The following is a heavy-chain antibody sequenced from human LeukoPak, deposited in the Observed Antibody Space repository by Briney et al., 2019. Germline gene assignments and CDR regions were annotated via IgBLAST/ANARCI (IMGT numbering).Heavy chain of an antibody. CDR1: GGSISSGSYY. J-gene: IGHJ4*02. CDR3: ARGSSDWYQLPFDL. Sequence: PSETLSLTCTVSGGSISSGSYYWSWIRQPAGKGLEWIGRIYTSGSTNYNPSLKSRVTISVDTSKNQFSLKLSSVTAADTAVYYCARGSSDWYQLPFDLWGQGTLVTVSS. V-gene: IGHV4-61*02. D-gene: IGHD2-2*01. CDR2: IYTSGST.